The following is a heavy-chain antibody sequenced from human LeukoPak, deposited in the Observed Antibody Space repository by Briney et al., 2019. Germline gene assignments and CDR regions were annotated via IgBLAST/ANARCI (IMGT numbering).Heavy chain of an antibody. CDR3: ARVYDSSGYYYDRHAFDI. Sequence: ASVKVSCKASGYTFTSYYMHWVRQAPGQGLEWKGRINPNSGGTNYAQKFQGRVTMTRDTSISTAYMELSRLRSDDTAVYYCARVYDSSGYYYDRHAFDIWGQGTMVTVSS. CDR2: INPNSGGT. CDR1: GYTFTSYY. J-gene: IGHJ3*02. V-gene: IGHV1-2*06. D-gene: IGHD3-22*01.